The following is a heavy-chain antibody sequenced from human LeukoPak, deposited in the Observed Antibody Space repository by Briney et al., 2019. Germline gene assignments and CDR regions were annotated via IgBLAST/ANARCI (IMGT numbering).Heavy chain of an antibody. Sequence: GASVKVSCKASGYTFTSYGISWVRQAPGQGLEWMGWISAYNGNTNYAQKLQGRVTMATDTSTSTAYMELRSLRSDDTAVYYCARVVNYGSGSYYVRDVWGQGTLVTVSS. CDR3: ARVVNYGSGSYYVRDV. D-gene: IGHD3-10*01. CDR1: GYTFTSYG. J-gene: IGHJ4*02. V-gene: IGHV1-18*01. CDR2: ISAYNGNT.